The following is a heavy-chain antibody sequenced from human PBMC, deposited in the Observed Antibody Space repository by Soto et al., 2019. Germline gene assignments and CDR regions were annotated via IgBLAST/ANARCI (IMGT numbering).Heavy chain of an antibody. J-gene: IGHJ4*02. CDR2: ISGSGDST. D-gene: IGHD2-8*01. CDR1: GFTFSSYA. V-gene: IGHV3-23*01. CDR3: AKDRTGKVIILMVYAY. Sequence: GGSLRLSCAASGFTFSSYAMSWVRQAPGKGLEWVSAISGSGDSTYYADSVKGRFTISRDNSKNTLYLQMNSLRAEDTAVYYCAKDRTGKVIILMVYAYWGQGTLVTVSS.